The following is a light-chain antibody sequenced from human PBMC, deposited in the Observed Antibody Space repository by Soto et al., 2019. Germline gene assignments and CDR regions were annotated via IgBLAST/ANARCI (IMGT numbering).Light chain of an antibody. V-gene: IGLV4-60*02. CDR1: SGHSSYI. J-gene: IGLJ2*01. CDR3: ETCDSNTRV. Sequence: QLVLTQSSSASASLGSSVKLTCTLSSGHSSYIIAWHQQKPGKAPRYLMKLEGSGSYNKGSGVPDRFSGSSSGADRYLTISNLPFEDEADYYCETCDSNTRVFGGGTKLTVL. CDR2: LEGSGSY.